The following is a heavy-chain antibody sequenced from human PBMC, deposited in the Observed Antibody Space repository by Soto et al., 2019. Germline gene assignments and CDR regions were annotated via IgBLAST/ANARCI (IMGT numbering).Heavy chain of an antibody. CDR1: GGSISSYY. CDR2: IYYSGST. Sequence: SETLSLTCTVSGGSISSYYWSWIRQPPGKGLEWIGYIYYSGSTNYNPSLKSRVTISVDTSKNQFSLKLSSVTAADTAVYYCARTPLYYDFWSGFDYWGQGTLVTVSS. D-gene: IGHD3-3*01. V-gene: IGHV4-59*01. J-gene: IGHJ4*02. CDR3: ARTPLYYDFWSGFDY.